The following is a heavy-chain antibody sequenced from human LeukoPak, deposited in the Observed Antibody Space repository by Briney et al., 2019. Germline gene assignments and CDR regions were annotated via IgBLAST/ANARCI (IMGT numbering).Heavy chain of an antibody. CDR3: ASMSYSSGWYRFDY. CDR2: INHSGST. J-gene: IGHJ4*02. V-gene: IGHV4-34*01. Sequence: SETLSLTCAVYGESFSGYYWSWIRQPPGKGLEWIGEINHSGSTNYNPSLKSRVTISVDTSKNQFSLKLSSVTAADTAVYYCASMSYSSGWYRFDYWGQGTLVTVSS. D-gene: IGHD6-19*01. CDR1: GESFSGYY.